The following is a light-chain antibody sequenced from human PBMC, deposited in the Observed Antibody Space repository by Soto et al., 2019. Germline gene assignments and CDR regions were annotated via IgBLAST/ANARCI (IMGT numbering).Light chain of an antibody. CDR3: SAYTSSDTGV. V-gene: IGLV2-14*01. CDR1: TSNIGNNF. CDR2: EVN. Sequence: QSVLTQPPSVSAAPGEKVTISCSGRTSNIGNNFVSWYQQHPGKAPKLMIYEVNYRPSGVSNRFSGSKSGNTASLTISGLQAEDEADYYCSAYTSSDTGVFGTGTKLTVL. J-gene: IGLJ1*01.